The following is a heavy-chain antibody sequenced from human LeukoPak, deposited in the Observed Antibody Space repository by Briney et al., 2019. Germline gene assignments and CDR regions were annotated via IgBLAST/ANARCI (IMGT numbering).Heavy chain of an antibody. V-gene: IGHV1-2*02. D-gene: IGHD6-19*01. Sequence: ASVKVSCKASGYTFTSYGISWVRQAPGQGLEWMGWINPNSGGTNYAQKFQGRVTMTRDTSISTAYMELSRLRSDDTAVYYCARVSSVQWRPYYFDYWGQGTLVTVSS. CDR1: GYTFTSYG. CDR2: INPNSGGT. J-gene: IGHJ4*02. CDR3: ARVSSVQWRPYYFDY.